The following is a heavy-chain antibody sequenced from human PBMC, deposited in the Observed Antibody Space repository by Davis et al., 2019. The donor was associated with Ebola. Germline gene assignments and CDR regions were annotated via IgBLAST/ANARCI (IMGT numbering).Heavy chain of an antibody. V-gene: IGHV4-4*02. CDR2: IYHSGST. D-gene: IGHD6-19*01. CDR3: ARDLGGIAVAGHYYYYGMDV. J-gene: IGHJ6*02. CDR1: GGSISSSNW. Sequence: GSLRLSCAVSGGSISSSNWWSWVRQPPGKGLEWIGEIYHSGSTNYNPSLKSRVTISVDKSKNQFSLKLSSVTAADTAVYYCARDLGGIAVAGHYYYYGMDVWGQGTTVTVSS.